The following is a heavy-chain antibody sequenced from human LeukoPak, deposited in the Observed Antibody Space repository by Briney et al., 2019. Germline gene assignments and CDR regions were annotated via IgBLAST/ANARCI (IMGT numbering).Heavy chain of an antibody. CDR1: GFSLSTTGVG. CDR3: AHSLGVYCGGGRCGFDY. CDR2: IYWNDDN. V-gene: IGHV2-5*01. Sequence: GSGPTLVNPTQTLTLTCTFSGFSLSTTGVGVGWIRQPPGKALEWLAVIYWNDDNRYSPSLKSRLTITKDTSKNQVVLTMTNMDPVDTATYYCAHSLGVYCGGGRCGFDYWGQGTLVTVSS. J-gene: IGHJ4*02. D-gene: IGHD2-15*01.